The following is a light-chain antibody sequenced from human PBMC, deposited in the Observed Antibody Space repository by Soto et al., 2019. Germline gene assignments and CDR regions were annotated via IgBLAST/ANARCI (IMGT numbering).Light chain of an antibody. CDR2: GAS. CDR3: QQYGNSPPLT. Sequence: EIVLTQSPGTLSLSPGERATLSCRASQSVSSSYLAWYQQKPGQAPRLLINGASSRATGIPDRFSDSGSGTDFTLTISRLEPEDFAVYYCQQYGNSPPLTFGGGTKVEIK. V-gene: IGKV3-20*01. J-gene: IGKJ4*01. CDR1: QSVSSSY.